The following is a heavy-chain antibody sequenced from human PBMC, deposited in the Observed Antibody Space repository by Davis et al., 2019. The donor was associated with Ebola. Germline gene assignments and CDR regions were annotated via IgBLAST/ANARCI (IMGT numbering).Heavy chain of an antibody. Sequence: SETLSLTCTVSGDSISSYYWSWIRQPPGKGLEWIGYIYYSGSTNYNPSLKSRVTISVDTSKNQFSLKLSSVTAADTAVYYCARDLIVYIYGYASPSYYYYYGMDVWGQGTTVTVSS. V-gene: IGHV4-59*01. CDR3: ARDLIVYIYGYASPSYYYYYGMDV. J-gene: IGHJ6*02. CDR2: IYYSGST. D-gene: IGHD5-18*01. CDR1: GDSISSYY.